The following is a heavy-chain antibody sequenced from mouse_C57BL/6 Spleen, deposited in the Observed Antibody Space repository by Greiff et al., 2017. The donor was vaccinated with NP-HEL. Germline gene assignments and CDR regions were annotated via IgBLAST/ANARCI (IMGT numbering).Heavy chain of an antibody. V-gene: IGHV1-61*01. CDR1: GYTFTSYW. Sequence: QVQLQQPGAELVRPGSSVKLSCKASGYTFTSYWMDWVKQRPGQGLEWIGNIYPSDSETHYNQNFKDKATLTVDKSSSTAYMQLSSLTSEDSAVYYCARSYYGSRYFDYWGQGTTLTVSS. CDR3: ARSYYGSRYFDY. CDR2: IYPSDSET. D-gene: IGHD1-1*01. J-gene: IGHJ2*01.